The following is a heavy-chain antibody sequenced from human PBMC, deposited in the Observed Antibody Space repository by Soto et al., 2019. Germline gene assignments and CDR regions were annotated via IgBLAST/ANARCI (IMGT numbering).Heavy chain of an antibody. J-gene: IGHJ3*02. CDR1: GYIFTGYY. CDR2: INTKTGGT. D-gene: IGHD3-9*01. CDR3: ATDKVAFDM. V-gene: IGHV1-2*02. Sequence: ASVKVSCEASGYIFTGYYIQWVRQAPGQGLEWMGWINTKTGGTKYAQKFQGRVTMTRDTSINTAYMEVSRRRSDDTAVYYCATDKVAFDMWGQGTM.